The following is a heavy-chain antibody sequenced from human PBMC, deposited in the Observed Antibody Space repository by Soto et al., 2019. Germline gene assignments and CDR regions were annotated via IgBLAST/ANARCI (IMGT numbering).Heavy chain of an antibody. CDR3: AHGLLTIGWLAY. CDR1: GFSLSTSGVG. CDR2: IYWDDDK. D-gene: IGHD6-19*01. Sequence: KASGPTLVKPTQTLTLTCTFPGFSLSTSGVGVGWIRQPPGKALEWLAVIYWDDDKRYSPSLKSSLTITKDTSQNQVVLTMTTMDPGDTATYYCAHGLLTIGWLAYWGQGTLVTVSS. V-gene: IGHV2-5*02. J-gene: IGHJ4*02.